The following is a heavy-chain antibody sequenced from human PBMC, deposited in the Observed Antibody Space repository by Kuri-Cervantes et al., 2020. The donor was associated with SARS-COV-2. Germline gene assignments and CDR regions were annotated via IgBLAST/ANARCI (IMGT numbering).Heavy chain of an antibody. CDR1: GFTFYNAW. CDR2: IKSKPDGGAT. J-gene: IGHJ3*02. CDR3: TSGRIADRLGASDI. V-gene: IGHV3-15*01. Sequence: GGSLRLSCAASGFTFYNAWMSWVRQAPGKGLEWVGRIKSKPDGGATEYAAPVKGRFTFSRDDSKNTLYLQMNSLKTEDTAVYYCTSGRIADRLGASDIWGQGTMVTVSS. D-gene: IGHD2-21*01.